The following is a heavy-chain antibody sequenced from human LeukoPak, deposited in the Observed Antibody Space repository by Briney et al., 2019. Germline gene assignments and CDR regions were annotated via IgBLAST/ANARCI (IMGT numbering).Heavy chain of an antibody. CDR2: ISGSGGST. CDR1: GFTFSSYG. D-gene: IGHD2-2*02. CDR3: AKDKGYCSSTSCHTGFDY. J-gene: IGHJ4*02. Sequence: PGGSLRLSCAASGFTFSSYGMSWVRQAPGKGLEGVSAISGSGGSTYYADSVKGRFTISRDNSKNTLYLQMNSLRAEDTAVYYCAKDKGYCSSTSCHTGFDYWGQGTLVTVSS. V-gene: IGHV3-23*01.